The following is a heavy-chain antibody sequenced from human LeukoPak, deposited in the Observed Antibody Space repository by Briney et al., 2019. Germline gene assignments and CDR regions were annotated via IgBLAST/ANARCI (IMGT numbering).Heavy chain of an antibody. V-gene: IGHV3-30-3*01. J-gene: IGHJ4*02. D-gene: IGHD1-14*01. Sequence: GGSLRLSCAASEFTFSNYALHWVRQAPGKGLQGVAGISYDGNTIHYADSVKGRFLISRDAYKHTLYLQMHSLRAEDTAVYYCAVRRFDYWGQGTLVTVSS. CDR3: AVRRFDY. CDR1: EFTFSNYA. CDR2: ISYDGNTI.